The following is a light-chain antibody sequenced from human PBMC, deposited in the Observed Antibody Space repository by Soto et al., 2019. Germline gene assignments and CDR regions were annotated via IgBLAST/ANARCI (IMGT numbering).Light chain of an antibody. Sequence: IHMTQSPSTLPASVGDRVTITCRASQTISSWLAWYQQKPGKAPKLLIFDASSLESGVPSRFSGSGSGTEFTLTIVSLXPDDFATYYCQQYNTYSQTFGQGTK. J-gene: IGKJ1*01. CDR3: QQYNTYSQT. CDR1: QTISSW. V-gene: IGKV1-5*01. CDR2: DAS.